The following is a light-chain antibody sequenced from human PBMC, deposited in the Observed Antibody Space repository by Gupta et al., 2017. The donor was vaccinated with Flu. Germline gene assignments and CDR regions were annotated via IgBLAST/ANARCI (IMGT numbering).Light chain of an antibody. CDR1: QDITKY. J-gene: IGKJ2*04. CDR2: DAS. Sequence: DIQMIQCPSSLAASVGDTVTISCRASQDITKYLNWYHQKPGKAPQLLIYDASKLETGVPSRFSGSGSGTDFTFSISRLQPEDIGTYCRRQDDNVPRSFGQGTKVEIK. CDR3: RQDDNVPRS. V-gene: IGKV1-33*01.